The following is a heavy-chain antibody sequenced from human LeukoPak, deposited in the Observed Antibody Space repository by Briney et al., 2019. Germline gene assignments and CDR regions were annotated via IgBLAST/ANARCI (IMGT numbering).Heavy chain of an antibody. V-gene: IGHV4-39*01. CDR3: VRHISTNTGYFDS. D-gene: IGHD5-24*01. CDR1: GASINSHSYY. J-gene: IGHJ4*02. Sequence: SETLSLTCSVSGASINSHSYYWGWIRQPPGKGLEWIGSVYYDGTSYSNPSLKSRAAVFVDTSRDQFSLDLSFVTAADTALYYCVRHISTNTGYFDSCGQGILVSVSS. CDR2: VYYDGTS.